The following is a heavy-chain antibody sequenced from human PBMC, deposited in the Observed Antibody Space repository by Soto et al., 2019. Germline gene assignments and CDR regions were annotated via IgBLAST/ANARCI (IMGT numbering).Heavy chain of an antibody. J-gene: IGHJ2*01. CDR2: INSDGSTT. CDR3: ARAVEVYYDSSGFDWYVDL. Sequence: EVQLVESGGGVVQPGGSLRLSCAVSGLSFSNYWMDWVRQAPGKGLVLVSRINSDGSTTRYAESVKGRFRISRDNAKNTLYVQMNSLRAEDTAVYYCARAVEVYYDSSGFDWYVDLWGRGTLVTVSS. D-gene: IGHD3-22*01. CDR1: GLSFSNYW. V-gene: IGHV3-74*01.